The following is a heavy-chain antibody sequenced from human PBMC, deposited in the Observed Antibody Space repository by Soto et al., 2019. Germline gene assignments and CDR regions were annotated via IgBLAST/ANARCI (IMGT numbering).Heavy chain of an antibody. CDR3: ASIYSGYDSYSYYYGMDV. J-gene: IGHJ6*02. CDR2: ISYDGSNK. V-gene: IGHV3-30-3*01. Sequence: PGGYLRLSCAASGFTFSSYAMHWVRQAPGKGLEWVAVISYDGSNKYYADSVKGRFTISRDNSKNTLYLQMNSLRAEDTAVYYCASIYSGYDSYSYYYGMDVWG. CDR1: GFTFSSYA. D-gene: IGHD5-12*01.